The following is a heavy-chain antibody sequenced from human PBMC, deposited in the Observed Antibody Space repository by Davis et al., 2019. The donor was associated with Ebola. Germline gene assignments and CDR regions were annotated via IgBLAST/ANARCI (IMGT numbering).Heavy chain of an antibody. CDR2: IRSKAYGGTT. CDR3: TAFYGSGSYYNY. CDR1: GFTFGDYA. V-gene: IGHV3-49*04. D-gene: IGHD3-10*01. J-gene: IGHJ4*02. Sequence: GESLKISCTASGFTFGDYAMSWVRQAPGKGLEWVGFIRSKAYGGTTEYAASVKGRFTISRDDSKSIAYLQMNSLKTEDTAVYYCTAFYGSGSYYNYWGQGTLITVSS.